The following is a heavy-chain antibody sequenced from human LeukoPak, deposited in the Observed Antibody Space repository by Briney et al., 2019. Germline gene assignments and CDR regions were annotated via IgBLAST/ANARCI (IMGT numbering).Heavy chain of an antibody. CDR1: GGSINNYW. V-gene: IGHV4-4*09. J-gene: IGHJ5*02. CDR3: APHWVEATKTFSYWFDP. CDR2: IYRGETT. Sequence: SETLSLTCSVSGGSINNYWWSWIRQPPGKGLEWIGYIYRGETTNYNPSLKSRVTLSVDTSKNQISLKLNSVTAADTAVYYCAPHWVEATKTFSYWFDPWGQGTLVNVSS. D-gene: IGHD3-16*01.